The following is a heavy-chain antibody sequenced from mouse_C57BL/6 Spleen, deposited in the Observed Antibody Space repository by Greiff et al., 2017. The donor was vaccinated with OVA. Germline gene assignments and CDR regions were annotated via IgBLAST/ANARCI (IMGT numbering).Heavy chain of an antibody. CDR3: ARDTTVVAPYAMDY. V-gene: IGHV5-16*01. D-gene: IGHD1-1*01. J-gene: IGHJ4*01. CDR1: GFTFSDYY. Sequence: EVQRVESEGGLVQPGSSMKLSCTASGFTFSDYYMAWVRQVPEKGLEWVANINYDGSSTYYLDSLKSRFIISRDNAKNILYLQMSSLKSEDTATYYCARDTTVVAPYAMDYWGQGTSVTVSS. CDR2: INYDGSST.